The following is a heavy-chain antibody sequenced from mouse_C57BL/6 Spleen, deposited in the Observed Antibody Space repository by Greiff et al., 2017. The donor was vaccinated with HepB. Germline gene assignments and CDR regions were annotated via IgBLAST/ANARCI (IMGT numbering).Heavy chain of an antibody. J-gene: IGHJ4*01. CDR1: GFSLSTFGMG. Sequence: QVTLKVCGPGILQPSQTLSLTCSFSGFSLSTFGMGVGWIRQPSGKGLEWLAHIWWDDDKYYNPALKSRPTISKDTSKNQVFLKIANVDTAGTATYYCARKGTIVTHYYAMDYWGQGTSVTVSS. CDR3: ARKGTIVTHYYAMDY. V-gene: IGHV8-8*01. CDR2: IWWDDDK. D-gene: IGHD2-5*01.